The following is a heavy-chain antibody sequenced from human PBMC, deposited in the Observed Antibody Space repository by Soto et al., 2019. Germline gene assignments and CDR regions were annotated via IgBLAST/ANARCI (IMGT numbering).Heavy chain of an antibody. J-gene: IGHJ4*02. CDR2: ITAYNGDT. D-gene: IGHD2-2*02. CDR3: ARGGQYRYFDY. CDR1: GYIFTLFG. V-gene: IGHV1-18*01. Sequence: QVQLVQSGAEVKKPGASVKVSCKTSGYIFTLFGIIWVRQAPGQGLEWMGWITAYNGDTKYAQKFQGRVTMTTDTATSTAYMELTSLTSDDTAEYFCARGGQYRYFDYWGQGTLVTVSS.